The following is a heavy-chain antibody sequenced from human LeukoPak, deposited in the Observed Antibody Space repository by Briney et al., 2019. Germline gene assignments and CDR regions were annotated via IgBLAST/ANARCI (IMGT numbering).Heavy chain of an antibody. CDR3: ARLYGDYDNYYYMDV. CDR1: GFTFSSYW. D-gene: IGHD4-17*01. J-gene: IGHJ6*03. Sequence: GGSLRLSCAASGFTFSSYWMSWVRQAPGKGLEWVANIKQDGSEKYYVDSVKGRFTISRDNAKNSLYLQMNSLRAEDAAVYYCARLYGDYDNYYYMDVWGKGTTVTVSS. V-gene: IGHV3-7*01. CDR2: IKQDGSEK.